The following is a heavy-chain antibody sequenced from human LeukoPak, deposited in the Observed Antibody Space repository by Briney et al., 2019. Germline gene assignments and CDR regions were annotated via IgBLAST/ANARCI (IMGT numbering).Heavy chain of an antibody. CDR1: GYTFSTYG. Sequence: GGSLRLSCVASGYTFSTYGMHWIRQAPGKGLEGVAVIWFDGSKRYYADSVKGRFTISRDDSKNTLYLQMNALRVEDTAIYYCARDPGVTTFYFDSWGRGALVTVSS. V-gene: IGHV3-33*01. D-gene: IGHD4-17*01. CDR3: ARDPGVTTFYFDS. J-gene: IGHJ4*02. CDR2: IWFDGSKR.